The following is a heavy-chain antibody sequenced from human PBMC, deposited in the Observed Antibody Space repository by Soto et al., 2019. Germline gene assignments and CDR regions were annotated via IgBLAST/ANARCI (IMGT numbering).Heavy chain of an antibody. CDR2: ISYDGSNK. CDR1: GFTFSSYA. V-gene: IGHV3-30-3*01. J-gene: IGHJ3*02. Sequence: PGGSLRLSCAASGFTFSSYAMHWVRQAPGKGLEWVAVISYDGSNKYYADSVKGRFTISRDNSKNTLYLQMNSLRAEDKAVYYCAHLPMAYDYGDYGVRVAFDIWGQGTMVTVSS. D-gene: IGHD4-17*01. CDR3: AHLPMAYDYGDYGVRVAFDI.